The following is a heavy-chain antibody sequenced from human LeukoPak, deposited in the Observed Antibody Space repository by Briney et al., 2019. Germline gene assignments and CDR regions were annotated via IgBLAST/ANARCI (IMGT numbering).Heavy chain of an antibody. CDR2: INPNSGGT. CDR1: GYTFTGYY. J-gene: IGHJ5*02. D-gene: IGHD3-3*01. V-gene: IGHV1-2*02. Sequence: ASVKVSCKASGYTFTGYYMHWVRQAPGQGLEWMGWINPNSGGTNYAQKFQGRVTMTRDTSISTAYMELSRLRSDDTAVYYCARATRAIFGVVISKRSSSWFDPWGQGTLVTVSS. CDR3: ARATRAIFGVVISKRSSSWFDP.